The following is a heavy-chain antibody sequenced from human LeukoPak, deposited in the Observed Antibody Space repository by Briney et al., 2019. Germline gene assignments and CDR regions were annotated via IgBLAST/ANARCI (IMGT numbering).Heavy chain of an antibody. CDR3: ARDSGSMVRGVIITHLYY. CDR1: GYTFTNYD. D-gene: IGHD3-10*01. J-gene: IGHJ4*02. Sequence: ASVKVSCKASGYTFTNYDINWVRRATGQGLEWMGWMNPNSGNTGYAQKFQGRVTITRDTSASTAYMELSSLRSEDTAVYYCARDSGSMVRGVIITHLYYWGQGTLVTVSS. CDR2: MNPNSGNT. V-gene: IGHV1-8*01.